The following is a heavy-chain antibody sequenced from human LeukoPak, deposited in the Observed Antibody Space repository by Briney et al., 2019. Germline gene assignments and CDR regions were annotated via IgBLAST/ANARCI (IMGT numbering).Heavy chain of an antibody. CDR1: GFTFSSYA. D-gene: IGHD3-22*01. CDR2: ISYDGSNK. J-gene: IGHJ4*02. Sequence: GGSLRLSCAASGFTFSSYAMHWVRQAPGKGLEWVAVISYDGSNKYYADSVKGRFTISRDNSKNTLYLQMNSLRAEDTAVYYCARDVARYYYDSCGSVYWGQGTLVTVSS. CDR3: ARDVARYYYDSCGSVY. V-gene: IGHV3-30*04.